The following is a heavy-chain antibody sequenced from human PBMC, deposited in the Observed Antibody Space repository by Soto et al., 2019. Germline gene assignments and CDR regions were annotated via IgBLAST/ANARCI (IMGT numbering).Heavy chain of an antibody. V-gene: IGHV4-30-2*01. CDR1: GGSISSGGYS. D-gene: IGHD5-18*01. CDR2: IYHSGST. CDR3: ARETSRGYSLVRRGWFDP. J-gene: IGHJ5*02. Sequence: PSETLSLTCAVSGGSISSGGYSWSWIRQPPGKGLEWIGYIYHSGSTYYNPSLKSRVTISVDRSKNQFSLKLSSVTAADTAVYYCARETSRGYSLVRRGWFDPWGQGTLVTVSS.